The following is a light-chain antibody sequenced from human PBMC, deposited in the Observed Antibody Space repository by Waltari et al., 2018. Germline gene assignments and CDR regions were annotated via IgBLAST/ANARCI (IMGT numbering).Light chain of an antibody. CDR1: QDISRW. J-gene: IGKJ4*01. V-gene: IGKV1-12*01. CDR2: AAS. CDR3: QHTHSFPHS. Sequence: DIRLTQSPSFVSASVGDSVTITCRASQDISRWLAWYRQKPGNAPELLIYAASSLQSGVPSRFSGRGAGTDFSLIISDLHPEDFASYFCQHTHSFPHSFGGGTTLDI.